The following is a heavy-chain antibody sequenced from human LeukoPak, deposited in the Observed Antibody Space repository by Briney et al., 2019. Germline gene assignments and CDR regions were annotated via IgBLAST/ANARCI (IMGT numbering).Heavy chain of an antibody. V-gene: IGHV4-59*08. CDR3: ATGGSYSTEYFQH. CDR2: IYYSGST. CDR1: GVSISSYY. Sequence: PSETLSLTCTVSGVSISSYYWSWIRQPPGKGLEWIGYIYYSGSTNYNPSLKSRVTISVDTSRNQFSLKLSSVTAADTAVYYCATGGSYSTEYFQHWGQGTLVTVSS. J-gene: IGHJ1*01. D-gene: IGHD1-26*01.